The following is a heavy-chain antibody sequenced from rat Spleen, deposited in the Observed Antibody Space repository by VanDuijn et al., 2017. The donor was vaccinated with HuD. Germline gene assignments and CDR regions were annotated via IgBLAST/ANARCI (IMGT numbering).Heavy chain of an antibody. J-gene: IGHJ1*01. Sequence: EVQLVESGGGLVQPGRSLKLSCAVSGFTFSDYTMAWVRQAPKKGLEWVATVSDDGSSTYDRDSVRGRFTISRDNGKTTLYLEMDSLRSEDMATYYCVRQGYLRDWYFDFWGPGTMVTVSS. V-gene: IGHV5-17*01. CDR1: GFTFSDYT. CDR3: VRQGYLRDWYFDF. CDR2: VSDDGSST. D-gene: IGHD2-5*01.